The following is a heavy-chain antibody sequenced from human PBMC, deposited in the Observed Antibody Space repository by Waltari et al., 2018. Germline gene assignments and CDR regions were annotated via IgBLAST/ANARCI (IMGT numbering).Heavy chain of an antibody. J-gene: IGHJ4*02. CDR1: GGSFSGYY. Sequence: QVQLQQWGAGLLKPSETLSLTCAVYGGSFSGYYWSWIRQPPGKGLEWIGEINHSGSTNYNPSLKSRVTISVDTSKNQFFLKMTSMTAADTAIYYCARQKAASGSRSFEFDSWGQGTLVTVSS. D-gene: IGHD3-10*01. CDR3: ARQKAASGSRSFEFDS. V-gene: IGHV4-34*01. CDR2: INHSGST.